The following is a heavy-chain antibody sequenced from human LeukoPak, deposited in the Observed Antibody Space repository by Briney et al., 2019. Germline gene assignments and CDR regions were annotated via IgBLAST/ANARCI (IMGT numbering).Heavy chain of an antibody. CDR2: IKRKTDGGTT. D-gene: IGHD7-27*01. V-gene: IGHV3-15*07. J-gene: IGHJ4*02. Sequence: GGSLRLSCAASGFTFNDAWMNWVRQAPGKGLEWVGRIKRKTDGGTTDYAAPVKGRFTVSRDDSKNTLYLQMNSLKTEDTAVYYCTTGNWGPHWGQGTLVTVSS. CDR1: GFTFNDAW. CDR3: TTGNWGPH.